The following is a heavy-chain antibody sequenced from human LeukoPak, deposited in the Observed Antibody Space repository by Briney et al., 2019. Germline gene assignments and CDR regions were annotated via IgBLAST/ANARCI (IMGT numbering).Heavy chain of an antibody. V-gene: IGHV3-49*04. D-gene: IGHD3-22*01. CDR2: IRSKAYGGTT. CDR1: GFTFGDYA. J-gene: IGHJ4*02. Sequence: GGSLRLSCTASGFTFGDYAMSWVRQAPGKGLEWVGFIRSKAYGGTTEYAASVKGRFTISRDDSKSIARLQMNSLKTEDTAVYYCTRGRSKYYYDSSGYIDHWGQGTLVTVSS. CDR3: TRGRSKYYYDSSGYIDH.